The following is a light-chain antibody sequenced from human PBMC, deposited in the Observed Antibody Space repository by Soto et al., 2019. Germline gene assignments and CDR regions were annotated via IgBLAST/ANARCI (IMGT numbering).Light chain of an antibody. CDR1: SSDVGGYNY. V-gene: IGLV2-14*01. J-gene: IGLJ1*01. CDR2: DVS. Sequence: LTQPASVSGSPGQSITISCTGKSSDVGGYNYVSWYQQHPGKAPKLMIYDVSNRPSGVSNRFSGSKSGNTASLTISGLQAEDEADYYCSSYTSSSTLVFGTGTKVTVL. CDR3: SSYTSSSTLV.